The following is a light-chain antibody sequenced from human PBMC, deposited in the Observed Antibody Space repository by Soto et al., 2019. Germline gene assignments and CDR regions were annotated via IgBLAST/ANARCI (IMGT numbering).Light chain of an antibody. V-gene: IGKV2-30*01. Sequence: DVVMTQSPLSLPVTLGQPASISCRSSRSLVYSDGNAYLNWFHQRPGQSPRRLIYKASNRDSGVPDRFSGSVSGTYFTLHINRVEAEDVGVYSCMHGTHWPPTFGRGTRVEIE. CDR2: KAS. J-gene: IGKJ1*01. CDR3: MHGTHWPPT. CDR1: RSLVYSDGNAY.